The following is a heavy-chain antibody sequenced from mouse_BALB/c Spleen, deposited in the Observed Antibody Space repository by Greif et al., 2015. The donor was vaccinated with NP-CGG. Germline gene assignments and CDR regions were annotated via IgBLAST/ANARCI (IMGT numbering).Heavy chain of an antibody. CDR2: INPSNGRT. V-gene: IGHV1S81*02. CDR1: GYTFTSYW. Sequence: VHLVESGAELVKPGASVKLSCKASGYTFTSYWMHWVKQRPGQGLEWIGEINPSNGRTNYNEKFKSKATPTVDKSSSTAYMQLSSLTSEDSAVYYCASSFRYDGYGSWYFDVWGAGTTVTVSS. CDR3: ASSFRYDGYGSWYFDV. J-gene: IGHJ1*01. D-gene: IGHD2-3*01.